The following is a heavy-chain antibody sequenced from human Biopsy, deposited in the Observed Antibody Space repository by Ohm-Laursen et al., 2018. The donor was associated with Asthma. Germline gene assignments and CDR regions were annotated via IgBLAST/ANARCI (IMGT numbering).Heavy chain of an antibody. CDR2: ISFAGTNR. D-gene: IGHD1-26*01. V-gene: IGHV3-30*18. CDR3: AKEVFPGWELRRGPDS. J-gene: IGHJ4*02. CDR1: GFSFSNYG. Sequence: SLRLSCAASGFSFSNYGMHWVRQAPGKGLDWVAAISFAGTNRNYTDSVKGRFTISRDNSRNTLHLEMNSLRAEDTAVYFCAKEVFPGWELRRGPDSWGQGTLVTVSS.